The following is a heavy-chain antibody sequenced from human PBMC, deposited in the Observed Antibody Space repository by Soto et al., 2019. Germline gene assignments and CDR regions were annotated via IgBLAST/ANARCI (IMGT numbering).Heavy chain of an antibody. D-gene: IGHD6-6*01. J-gene: IGHJ6*03. Sequence: SATLSLTCSISGGSISSYYWSWIRQPPGKGLEWIAYIDNSGSTNYNPSLKSRVTILVDTSKNQFSLKLTSVTAADTAVYYCARVASFYYYYMDVWGKGTTVTVSS. CDR1: GGSISSYY. V-gene: IGHV4-59*01. CDR2: IDNSGST. CDR3: ARVASFYYYYMDV.